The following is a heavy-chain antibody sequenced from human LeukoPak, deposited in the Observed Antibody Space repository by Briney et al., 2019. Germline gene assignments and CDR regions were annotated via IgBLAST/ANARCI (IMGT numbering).Heavy chain of an antibody. J-gene: IGHJ4*02. CDR3: ARGQVTMVRGVGLGY. D-gene: IGHD3-10*01. CDR1: GGSFSGYY. Sequence: SETLSLTCPVYGGSFSGYYWSWIRQPPGKGLEWIGEINHSGSTNYNPSLKSRVTISEDSSKNQFSLKLSSLTAADTAVYYCARGQVTMVRGVGLGYWGQGTLVTVSS. V-gene: IGHV4-34*01. CDR2: INHSGST.